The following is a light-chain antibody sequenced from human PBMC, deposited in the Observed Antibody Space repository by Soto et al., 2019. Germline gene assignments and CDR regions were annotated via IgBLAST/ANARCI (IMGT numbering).Light chain of an antibody. CDR2: DAS. J-gene: IGKJ5*01. V-gene: IGKV3-11*01. Sequence: EIVLTRSPATLSLSSGERATFSCRASQSVSSYLAWYQQKPGQAPRLLIYDASTRATGIPARFSGSGSGTDFTLTISSLEPEDFAVYYCQQRSNWPPITFGQGTRLEI. CDR1: QSVSSY. CDR3: QQRSNWPPIT.